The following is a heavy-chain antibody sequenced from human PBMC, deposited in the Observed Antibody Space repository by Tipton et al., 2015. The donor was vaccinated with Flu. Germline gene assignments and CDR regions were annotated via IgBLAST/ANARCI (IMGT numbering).Heavy chain of an antibody. D-gene: IGHD2-21*01. CDR2: INPSGGST. J-gene: IGHJ6*03. V-gene: IGHV1-46*01. Sequence: QSGPEVKKPGASVKVSCKASGYTFTSYYMHWVRQAPGQGLEWMGIINPSGGSTSYAQKFQGRVTMTRDTSTSTVYMELSRLRSDDTAVYYCARAYCGGDCYRYYYYYMDVWGKGTTVTVSS. CDR1: GYTFTSYY. CDR3: ARAYCGGDCYRYYYYYMDV.